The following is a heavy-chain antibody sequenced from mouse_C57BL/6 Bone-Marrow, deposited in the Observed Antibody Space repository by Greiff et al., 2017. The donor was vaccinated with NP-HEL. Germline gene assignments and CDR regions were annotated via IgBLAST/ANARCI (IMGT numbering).Heavy chain of an antibody. J-gene: IGHJ2*01. Sequence: VQLKQSGAELVRPGASVKLSCTASGFNIKDDYMHWVKQRPEQGLEWIGWIDPENGDTEYASKFQGKATITADTSSNTAYLQLSSLTSEDTAVCYCSPYGLDDYWGQGTTLTVSS. V-gene: IGHV14-4*01. CDR1: GFNIKDDY. CDR2: IDPENGDT. CDR3: SPYGLDDY. D-gene: IGHD1-1*02.